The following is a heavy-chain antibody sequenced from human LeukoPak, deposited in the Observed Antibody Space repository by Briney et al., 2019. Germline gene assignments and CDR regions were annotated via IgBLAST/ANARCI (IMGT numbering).Heavy chain of an antibody. CDR2: ISSSGSTI. CDR1: GFTFSDYY. J-gene: IGHJ4*02. D-gene: IGHD3-10*01. CDR3: ARGAKNTNYYQDYFDQ. Sequence: GGSLRLSCAASGFTFSDYYMSWIRQAPGKGLEWVSYISSSGSTIYYADSVKGRFTISRDNAKSSLYLQMNSLRVEDTAVYYCARGAKNTNYYQDYFDQWGQGTLVTVS. V-gene: IGHV3-11*04.